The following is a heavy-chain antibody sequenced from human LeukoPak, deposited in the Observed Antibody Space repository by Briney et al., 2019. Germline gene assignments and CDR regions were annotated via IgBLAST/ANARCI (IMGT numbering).Heavy chain of an antibody. CDR2: IHSGGST. CDR3: ARDRNTNWFDP. V-gene: IGHV4-4*07. J-gene: IGHJ5*02. Sequence: PSETLSLTCTVSGGFISSYFWNWIRQPAGKGWEWIGRIHSGGSTNYNPSLKSRVSMSVDTSKNQISLKMTSLTAADTAVYYCARDRNTNWFDPWGQGTLVTVSS. CDR1: GGFISSYF.